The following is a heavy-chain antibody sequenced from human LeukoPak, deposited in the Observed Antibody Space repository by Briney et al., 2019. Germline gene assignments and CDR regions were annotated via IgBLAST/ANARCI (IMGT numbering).Heavy chain of an antibody. V-gene: IGHV1-69*04. CDR1: GGTFSSYA. D-gene: IGHD3-10*01. CDR2: IIPILGIA. CDR3: AGDKRGSDYYYYGMDV. J-gene: IGHJ6*02. Sequence: SVKVSCKASGGTFSSYAISWVRQAPGQGLEWMGRIIPILGIANYAQKFQGRVTITADKSTSTAYMELSSLRSEDTAVYYCAGDKRGSDYYYYGMDVWGQGTTVTVSS.